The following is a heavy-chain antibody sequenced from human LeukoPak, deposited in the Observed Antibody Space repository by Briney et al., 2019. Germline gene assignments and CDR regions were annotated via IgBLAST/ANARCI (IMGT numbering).Heavy chain of an antibody. CDR3: ARVRDFWSGYYGYYYYYMDV. D-gene: IGHD3-3*01. CDR2: IKQDGSEK. Sequence: GGSLRLSCAASGFTFSSYWMSWVRQAPGKGLEWVANIKQDGSEKYYVDSVKGRFTISRDNAKNSLYLQMNSLRAEDTAVYYCARVRDFWSGYYGYYYYYMDVWGKGTTVTVSS. CDR1: GFTFSSYW. V-gene: IGHV3-7*03. J-gene: IGHJ6*03.